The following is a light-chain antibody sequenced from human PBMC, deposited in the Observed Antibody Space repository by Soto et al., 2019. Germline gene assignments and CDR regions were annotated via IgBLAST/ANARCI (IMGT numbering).Light chain of an antibody. Sequence: QSVLTQPASVSGSPGQSITISCTGTSSDVGSYNLVSWYQQHPGKAPKLMIYEVSKRPSGVSNRFSGSKSGNTASLTISGLQAEDVADYYCCSYAGSSTFAVIVFGTGTKVTVL. CDR3: CSYAGSSTFAVIV. CDR1: SSDVGSYNL. J-gene: IGLJ1*01. V-gene: IGLV2-23*02. CDR2: EVS.